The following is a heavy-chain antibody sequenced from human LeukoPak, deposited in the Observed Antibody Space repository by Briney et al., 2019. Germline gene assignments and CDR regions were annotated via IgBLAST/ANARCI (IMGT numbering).Heavy chain of an antibody. CDR2: ISGSGGST. CDR1: GFIFSSYA. D-gene: IGHD3-22*01. J-gene: IGHJ3*02. Sequence: GGSLRLSCAASGFIFSSYAMSWVRQAPGKGLEWVSAISGSGGSTYYADSVKGRFTISRDNSKNTLYLQMNSLRAEDTAVYYCAKDYYDSSGYYPTRAFDIWGQGTMVTVSS. V-gene: IGHV3-23*01. CDR3: AKDYYDSSGYYPTRAFDI.